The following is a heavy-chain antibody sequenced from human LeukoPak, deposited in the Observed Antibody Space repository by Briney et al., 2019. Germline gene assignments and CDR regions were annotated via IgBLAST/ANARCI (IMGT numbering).Heavy chain of an antibody. CDR2: IYSGGST. CDR3: AKSRSGSANWALQIFDN. J-gene: IGHJ4*02. CDR1: GFTVSSNY. Sequence: SGGSLRLSCAASGFTVSSNYMSWVRQAPGKGLEWVSLIYSGGSTYYADYVKGRFTISRDNSNNTLYVQMNSLRAEDTALYYCAKSRSGSANWALQIFDNWGQGTLVTVSS. V-gene: IGHV3-53*01. D-gene: IGHD1-1*01.